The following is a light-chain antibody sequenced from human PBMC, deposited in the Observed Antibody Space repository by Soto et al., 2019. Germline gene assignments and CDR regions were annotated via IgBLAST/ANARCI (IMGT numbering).Light chain of an antibody. CDR3: QQYNTYSLT. CDR2: KAS. V-gene: IGKV1-5*03. CDR1: QNINNW. Sequence: DIQMTQSPSTLSASVGERVTITCRASQNINNWLAWYQQKPWKAPKLLIYKASTLESGVPPRFSVSGFGTEFTLAISSLQTNDFATYYGQQYNTYSLTFGPGAKVDIK. J-gene: IGKJ3*01.